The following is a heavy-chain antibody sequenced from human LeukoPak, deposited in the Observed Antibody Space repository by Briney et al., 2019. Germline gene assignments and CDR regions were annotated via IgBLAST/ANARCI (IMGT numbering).Heavy chain of an antibody. CDR2: ISDSGGNT. J-gene: IGHJ4*02. CDR3: ARHRSSWLIDY. V-gene: IGHV3-23*01. CDR1: GFTFNSYA. D-gene: IGHD6-6*01. Sequence: GGSLRLSWAASGFTFNSYAMSWVRQAPWERLQWVSGISDSGGNTYYADSVRGRFTISRDNSKNTLYLQMNSLRAEDTAVYYCARHRSSWLIDYWGQGTLVTVSS.